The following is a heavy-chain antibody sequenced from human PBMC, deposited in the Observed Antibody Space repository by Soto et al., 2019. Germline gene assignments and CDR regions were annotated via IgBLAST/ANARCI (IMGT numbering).Heavy chain of an antibody. J-gene: IGHJ3*02. V-gene: IGHV1-2*02. D-gene: IGHD3-3*01. CDR2: INPATGAA. Sequence: QLHLVQSGAVVKKPGASVTVSCSASGYPVTAYYMHWVRQAPGRGLEGMGGINPATGAAKYTQTFQGRVPRTRDTSASTVFMELSGLTSEDTAVFYCARGGGVGVAGSAAFDMWGQGTVVTVSS. CDR3: ARGGGVGVAGSAAFDM. CDR1: GYPVTAYY.